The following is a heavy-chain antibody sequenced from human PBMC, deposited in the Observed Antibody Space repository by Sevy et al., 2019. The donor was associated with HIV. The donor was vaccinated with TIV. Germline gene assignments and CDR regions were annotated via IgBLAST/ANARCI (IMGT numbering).Heavy chain of an antibody. CDR1: GFTFSSYA. CDR3: ARGLRFLKWLLSREDTLDY. V-gene: IGHV3-30-3*01. CDR2: ISYDGSNK. Sequence: GGSLRLSCAASGFTFSSYAMHWVRQAPGKGLEWVAVISYDGSNKYYADSVKGRFTISRDNSKNTLYLQMNSLRAEDTAVYYCARGLRFLKWLLSREDTLDYWGQGTLVTVSS. J-gene: IGHJ4*02. D-gene: IGHD3-3*01.